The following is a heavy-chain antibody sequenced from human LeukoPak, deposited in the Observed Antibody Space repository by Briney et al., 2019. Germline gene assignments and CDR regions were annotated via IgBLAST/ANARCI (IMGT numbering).Heavy chain of an antibody. CDR1: GFTFGSYG. D-gene: IGHD6-13*01. CDR3: AKVLSSSWGYFDS. J-gene: IGHJ4*02. Sequence: QPGGSLRLSCAASGFTFGSYGMHWVRQAPGKGLEWVAFIRNDGTNKYYADSVKGRFTISRDNSKNTLYLQMNSLRAEDTAVYNCAKVLSSSWGYFDSWGQGTLVTVSS. CDR2: IRNDGTNK. V-gene: IGHV3-30*02.